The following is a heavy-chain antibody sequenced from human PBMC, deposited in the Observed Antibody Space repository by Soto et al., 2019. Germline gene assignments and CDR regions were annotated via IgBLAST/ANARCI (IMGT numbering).Heavy chain of an antibody. CDR1: GGSISRRGYF. Sequence: QVQLQESGPGLVKPSQTLSLTCTVSGGSISRRGYFWSWIRQHPGKGLEWIGYIYDSGSTYYNPSLKSRVSLSVDTSKNQFSLNLTSVTAADTAMYYCARSSRSYCDYWGQGTLVTVAS. CDR3: ARSSRSYCDY. J-gene: IGHJ4*02. V-gene: IGHV4-31*03. CDR2: IYDSGST.